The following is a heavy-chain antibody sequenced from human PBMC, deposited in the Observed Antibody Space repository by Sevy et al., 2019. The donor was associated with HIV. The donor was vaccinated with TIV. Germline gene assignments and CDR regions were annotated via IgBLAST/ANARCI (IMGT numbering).Heavy chain of an antibody. V-gene: IGHV3-33*01. CDR1: GFTFSDFG. Sequence: GGSLRLSCAASGFTFSDFGMHWVRPAPGKGLECVGIIWHDGGQRDYADSVQGRFTISRDNSKNTLYLQMNSLRVEDTAIYYCARVGQVAAGPPRWFDPWGQGTLVTVSS. CDR2: IWHDGGQR. D-gene: IGHD6-13*01. J-gene: IGHJ5*02. CDR3: ARVGQVAAGPPRWFDP.